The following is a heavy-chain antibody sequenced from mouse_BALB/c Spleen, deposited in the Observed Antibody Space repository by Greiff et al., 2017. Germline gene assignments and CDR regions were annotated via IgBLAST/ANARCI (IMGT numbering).Heavy chain of an antibody. V-gene: IGHV2-9*02. CDR2: IWAGGSA. CDR1: GFSLTSYG. J-gene: IGHJ3*01. Sequence: VQVVESGPGLVAPSQSLSITCTVSGFSLTSYGVHWVRQPPGKGLEWLGVIWAGGSANYNSALMSRLSISKDNSKSQVFLKMNSLQTDDTAMYYCAREIHYFGYVLAYWGQGTLVTVSA. CDR3: AREIHYFGYVLAY. D-gene: IGHD1-2*01.